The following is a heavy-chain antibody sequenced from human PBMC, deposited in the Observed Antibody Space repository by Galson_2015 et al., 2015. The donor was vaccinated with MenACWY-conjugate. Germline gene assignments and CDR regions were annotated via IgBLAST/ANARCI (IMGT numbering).Heavy chain of an antibody. D-gene: IGHD6-6*01. CDR3: AKVDLSGEYSSSYYYYYYMDV. J-gene: IGHJ6*03. Sequence: GGTTDYAAPVKGRFTIPRDNSKNTLYLQMNSLRAEDTAVYYCAKVDLSGEYSSSYYYYYYMDVWGKGTTVTVSS. V-gene: IGHV3-NL1*01. CDR2: GGTT.